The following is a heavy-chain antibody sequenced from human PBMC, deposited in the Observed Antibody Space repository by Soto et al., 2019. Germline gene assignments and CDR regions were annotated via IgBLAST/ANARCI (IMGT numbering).Heavy chain of an antibody. CDR1: GYTFTTYG. Sequence: QVQLVQSGGEVKKPGASVKVSCKTSGYTFTTYGISWVRQAPGQGLEWVGWISAYSDKTHYAQKFQGKVTMTTDTSTNTAYLEPRSLRSDDTAVYYCATDPYLGDHQYWGQGTLVTVSS. V-gene: IGHV1-18*01. D-gene: IGHD3-16*01. CDR3: ATDPYLGDHQY. CDR2: ISAYSDKT. J-gene: IGHJ4*02.